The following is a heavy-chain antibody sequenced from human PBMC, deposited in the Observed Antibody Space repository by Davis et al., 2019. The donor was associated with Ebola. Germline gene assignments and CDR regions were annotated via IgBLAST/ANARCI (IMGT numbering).Heavy chain of an antibody. CDR2: TYYNSKWYN. J-gene: IGHJ3*02. CDR3: ARGFFRDGFDI. Sequence: HSQTLSLTCAISGDSVSSAGWNWIRQSPSRGLEWLGRTYYNSKWYNDYAMSVKGRITINPDTSKNQFSLQLNSVTPEDTAVYYCARGFFRDGFDIWGQGTMITVSS. CDR1: GDSVSSAG. V-gene: IGHV6-1*01. D-gene: IGHD3-3*01.